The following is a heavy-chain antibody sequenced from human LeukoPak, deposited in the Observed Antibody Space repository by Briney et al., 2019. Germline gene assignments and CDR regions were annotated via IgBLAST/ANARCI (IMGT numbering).Heavy chain of an antibody. J-gene: IGHJ6*03. V-gene: IGHV4-30-2*01. D-gene: IGHD1-26*01. CDR2: IYHSGST. CDR1: GGSTSSGGYS. Sequence: TSETLSLTCAVSGGSTSSGGYSWSWIRQPPGKGLEWIVYIYHSGSTYYNPSLKSRVTISVDRSKNQFSLKLSSVTAADTAVYYCARGNSGSYHLDNYYYYMDVWGKGTTVTVSS. CDR3: ARGNSGSYHLDNYYYYMDV.